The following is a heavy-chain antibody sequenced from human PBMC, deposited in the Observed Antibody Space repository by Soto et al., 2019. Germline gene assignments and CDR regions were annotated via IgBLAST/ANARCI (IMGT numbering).Heavy chain of an antibody. Sequence: LSLTCIVSGGSISEKYWNWVRQPPGKGLEWIGLIFANGHTDYNPSLKSRVTMSVDASKNQFSLRLTSMTAADTAVYYCVASLAASGLNWLDPWGRGTLVSVSS. CDR3: VASLAASGLNWLDP. D-gene: IGHD6-13*01. CDR1: GGSISEKY. CDR2: IFANGHT. V-gene: IGHV4-4*07. J-gene: IGHJ5*02.